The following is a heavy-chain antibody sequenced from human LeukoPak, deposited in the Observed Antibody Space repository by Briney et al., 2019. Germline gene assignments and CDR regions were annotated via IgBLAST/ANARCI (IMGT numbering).Heavy chain of an antibody. CDR3: AGTSILPDYYYGMDV. D-gene: IGHD1-14*01. Sequence: SETLSLTCTVSGGSISSYYWSWIRQPAGKGLEWIGRIYTSGSTNYNPSLKSRVTMSVDTSKNQFSLKLSSVTAADTAVYYCAGTSILPDYYYGMDVWGQGTTVTVSS. CDR1: GGSISSYY. V-gene: IGHV4-4*07. CDR2: IYTSGST. J-gene: IGHJ6*02.